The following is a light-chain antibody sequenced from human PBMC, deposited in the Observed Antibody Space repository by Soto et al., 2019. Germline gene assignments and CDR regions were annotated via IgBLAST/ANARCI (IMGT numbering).Light chain of an antibody. CDR1: HSISSW. V-gene: IGKV1-5*01. CDR3: QQYNSFPLT. Sequence: DVLMPQSPSTLSASVGDRVTITCRASHSISSWLAWYQQKPGKPPKLLIYDASSLESGVPSRFSGSGSGTEFTLTISSLQPDDFATYYCQQYNSFPLTFGGGTKVEIK. CDR2: DAS. J-gene: IGKJ4*01.